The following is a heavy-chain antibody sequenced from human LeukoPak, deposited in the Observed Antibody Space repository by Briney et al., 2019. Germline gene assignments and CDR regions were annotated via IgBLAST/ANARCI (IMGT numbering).Heavy chain of an antibody. D-gene: IGHD3-3*01. CDR2: INKDGSEK. V-gene: IGHV3-7*01. CDR3: ARVSPVLRFLEWYDTGYYFDY. CDR1: GFTSTNW. J-gene: IGHJ4*02. Sequence: PGGSLRLSCAASGFTSTNWMTWVRQAPGKGLEWVANINKDGSEKQYVDSVKGRFTISRDNPKNSVYLQMNSLRAEDTAVYYCARVSPVLRFLEWYDTGYYFDYWGQGTLVTVSS.